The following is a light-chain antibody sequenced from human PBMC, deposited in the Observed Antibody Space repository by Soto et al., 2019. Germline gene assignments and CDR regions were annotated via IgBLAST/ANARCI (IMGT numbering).Light chain of an antibody. CDR2: AAS. CDR1: QNITNF. Sequence: DIQMTQSPSSLSASVGDRITITCRASQNITNFLNWYHQKPGKVPELLIYAASSSQSWVPSRFIGSGSGTDFTLTIDSLQLEDLATYFCQQSYSTPYTFGQGTKLEIK. CDR3: QQSYSTPYT. V-gene: IGKV1-39*01. J-gene: IGKJ2*01.